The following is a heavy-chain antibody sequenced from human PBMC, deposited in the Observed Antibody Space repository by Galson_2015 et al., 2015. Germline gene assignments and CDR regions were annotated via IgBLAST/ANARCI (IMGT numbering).Heavy chain of an antibody. CDR1: GLTFSSQS. V-gene: IGHV3-48*02. J-gene: IGHJ6*02. CDR3: ATCRDNWDDSGHYYYGIDV. D-gene: IGHD1-1*01. CDR2: ISSSGTKI. Sequence: LRLSCAASGLTFSSQSINWVRQAPGKGLEWVSYISSSGTKIYYADSVKGRFTISRDNTKNSLYLQMNSLRDEDTAVYYCATCRDNWDDSGHYYYGIDVWGQGTTVTVSS.